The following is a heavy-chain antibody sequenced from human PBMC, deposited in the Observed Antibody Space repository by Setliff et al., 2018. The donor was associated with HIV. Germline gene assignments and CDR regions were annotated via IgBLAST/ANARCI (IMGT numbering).Heavy chain of an antibody. Sequence: PSETLSLTCSVSWESKINHDWGWIRQSPGRGVEWIGSMFRGGGRQLQPSLASLVSISGATSKNQFSLKMTSVTPADTAVYFCVGVPSYYGTGTLWVWGKGITVTVSS. J-gene: IGHJ6*04. D-gene: IGHD3-10*01. CDR1: WESKINHD. CDR2: MFRGGGR. CDR3: VGVPSYYGTGTLWV. V-gene: IGHV4-59*11.